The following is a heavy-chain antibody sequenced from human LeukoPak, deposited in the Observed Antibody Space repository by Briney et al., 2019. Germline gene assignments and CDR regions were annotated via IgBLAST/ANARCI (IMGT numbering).Heavy chain of an antibody. CDR1: GFTFSSYE. D-gene: IGHD2-15*01. CDR3: ARVRSGLHMDV. Sequence: GGSLRLSCAVSGFTFSSYEMNWVRQAPGKGLEWISYISSRGTTIYYVDSVKGRFTISRDNAKNSLYLQMNSLRAEDTALYYCARVRSGLHMDVWGQGTTVTVSS. J-gene: IGHJ6*02. V-gene: IGHV3-48*03. CDR2: ISSRGTTI.